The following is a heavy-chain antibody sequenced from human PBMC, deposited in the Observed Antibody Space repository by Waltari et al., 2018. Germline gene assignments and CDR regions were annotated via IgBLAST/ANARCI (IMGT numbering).Heavy chain of an antibody. CDR3: ARDHHVLRFSYGLDV. V-gene: IGHV3-66*01. Sequence: EEQLVESGGGLVQPGGSLRLSCAVSGLNININYMSWVRQARGKGLEWVSVIYSGGNTYYADSVKGRFIISRDTSKNTLYLQMNSLRAEDTAIYYCARDHHVLRFSYGLDVWGQGTTVTVSS. CDR2: IYSGGNT. J-gene: IGHJ6*02. D-gene: IGHD3-3*01. CDR1: GLNININY.